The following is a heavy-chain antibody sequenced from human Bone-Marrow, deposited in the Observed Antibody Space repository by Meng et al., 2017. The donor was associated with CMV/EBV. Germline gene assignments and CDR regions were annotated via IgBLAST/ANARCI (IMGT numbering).Heavy chain of an antibody. J-gene: IGHJ4*02. CDR2: ITYDGSNT. CDR1: GFSFNDYG. Sequence: GGSLRLSCAVSGFSFNDYGMHWVRQAPGKGLEWVTFITYDGSNTYYADSVKGRFTISRDNSKNTLYLQMNSLRAEDTAVYYCARDRGSRDYGGNSDFDYWGKGTLVTVSS. CDR3: ARDRGSRDYGGNSDFDY. D-gene: IGHD4-23*01. V-gene: IGHV3-30*03.